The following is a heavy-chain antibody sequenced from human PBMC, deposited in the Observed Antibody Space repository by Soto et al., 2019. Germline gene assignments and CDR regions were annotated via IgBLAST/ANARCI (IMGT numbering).Heavy chain of an antibody. Sequence: QVQLVQSGAEVKKPGASVKVSCKAPGYTFATYDFAWVRQATGQGLEWMGWMNPNTGNTDYAQAFRSRVTMTRNTSITTAYMELSSLRSEDTAIYFCARRKERSGPFYLDYWGQGTLVTVSS. CDR2: MNPNTGNT. CDR3: ARRKERSGPFYLDY. V-gene: IGHV1-8*01. CDR1: GYTFATYD. D-gene: IGHD6-25*01. J-gene: IGHJ4*02.